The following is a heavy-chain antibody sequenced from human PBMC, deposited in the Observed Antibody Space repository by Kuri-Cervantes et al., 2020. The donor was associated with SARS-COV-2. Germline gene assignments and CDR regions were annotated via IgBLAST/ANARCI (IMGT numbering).Heavy chain of an antibody. CDR1: GFSLSRYT. Sequence: GESLKISCAASGFSLSRYTVSWVRQAPGKGLEWVSVIYSGGSTYYADSVKGRFTISRDNSKNTLYLQMNSLRAEDTAVYYCARDPGITIFGVVYYYYMDVWGKGTTVTVSS. D-gene: IGHD3-3*01. V-gene: IGHV3-66*02. J-gene: IGHJ6*03. CDR3: ARDPGITIFGVVYYYYMDV. CDR2: IYSGGST.